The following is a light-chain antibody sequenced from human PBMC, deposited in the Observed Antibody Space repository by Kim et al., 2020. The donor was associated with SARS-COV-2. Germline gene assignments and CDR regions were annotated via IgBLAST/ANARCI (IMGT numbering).Light chain of an antibody. CDR1: QSISSY. V-gene: IGKV1-39*01. J-gene: IGKJ2*01. Sequence: DIQMTQSPSSLSASVGDRVTITCRASQSISSYLNWYQQKPGKAPKLLIYAASSVQSGVPSRFSGSGSGTDLTLTISSLQPEDFATYYCQQCYSTPQILGQGTKLEI. CDR2: AAS. CDR3: QQCYSTPQI.